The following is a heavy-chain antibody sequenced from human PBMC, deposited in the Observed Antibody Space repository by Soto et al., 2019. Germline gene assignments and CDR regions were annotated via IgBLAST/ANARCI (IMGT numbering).Heavy chain of an antibody. Sequence: GGSLRLSCAASGFTFSSYAMSWVRQAPGKGLEWVSAISGSGGRTYYADSVKGRFTISRDNSKNTLYLQMNSLRAEDTAVYYCANAKVGATTGRFDYWGQGTLVTV. CDR3: ANAKVGATTGRFDY. J-gene: IGHJ4*02. D-gene: IGHD1-26*01. CDR2: ISGSGGRT. CDR1: GFTFSSYA. V-gene: IGHV3-23*01.